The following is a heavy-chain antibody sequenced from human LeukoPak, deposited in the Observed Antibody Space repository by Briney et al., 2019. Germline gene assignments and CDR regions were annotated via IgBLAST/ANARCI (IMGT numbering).Heavy chain of an antibody. D-gene: IGHD4-17*01. CDR3: AASRYDYGDYVPLVY. CDR1: GGSFSGYY. J-gene: IGHJ4*02. CDR2: INHSGST. Sequence: PSETLSLTCAVYGGSFSGYYWSWISQPPGKRLEWIGEINHSGSTNYNPSLKSRVTISVDTSKNQFSLKLSSVTAADTTVYYCAASRYDYGDYVPLVYWGQGTLVTVSS. V-gene: IGHV4-34*01.